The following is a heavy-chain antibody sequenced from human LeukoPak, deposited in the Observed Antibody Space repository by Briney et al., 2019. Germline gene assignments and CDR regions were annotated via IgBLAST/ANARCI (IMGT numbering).Heavy chain of an antibody. CDR3: ARAYHSSWYLNWFDP. Sequence: PSETLSLTCTVSGGSISSSRYYWGWIRQPPRKGLEWIGSIYHNGNTYYNPSLKSRVTISVDTSKNEFSLKLSSVTAADTAVYYCARAYHSSWYLNWFDPWGQGTLVTVSS. J-gene: IGHJ5*02. V-gene: IGHV4-39*07. CDR1: GGSISSSRYY. D-gene: IGHD6-13*01. CDR2: IYHNGNT.